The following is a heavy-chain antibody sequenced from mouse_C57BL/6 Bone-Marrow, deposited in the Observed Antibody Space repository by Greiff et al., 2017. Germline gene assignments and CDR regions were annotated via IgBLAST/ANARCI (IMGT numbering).Heavy chain of an antibody. CDR3: ASYGSSYAWFAY. D-gene: IGHD1-1*01. V-gene: IGHV1-78*01. Sequence: VHLVESDAELVKPGASVKISCKVSGYTFTDHTIHWMKQRPEQGLEWIGYIYPRDGSTKYNEKFKGKATLTADKSSSTAYMQLNSLTSEDSAVYFCASYGSSYAWFAYWGQGTLVTVSA. J-gene: IGHJ3*01. CDR2: IYPRDGST. CDR1: GYTFTDHT.